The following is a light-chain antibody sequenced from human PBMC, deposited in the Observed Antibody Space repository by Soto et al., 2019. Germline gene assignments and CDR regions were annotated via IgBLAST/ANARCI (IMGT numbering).Light chain of an antibody. V-gene: IGKV1-39*01. CDR2: AAS. CDR3: QQTRSGIT. Sequence: DIQLTQSPPSLSATVGDRVTITCRASQTIDSYLNWFQQKPGMAPKLLIYAASKLQSGVPSRFRGSGSGTDFTLTIDTQQPDDFASYYCQQTRSGITFGQGTRLEI. J-gene: IGKJ5*01. CDR1: QTIDSY.